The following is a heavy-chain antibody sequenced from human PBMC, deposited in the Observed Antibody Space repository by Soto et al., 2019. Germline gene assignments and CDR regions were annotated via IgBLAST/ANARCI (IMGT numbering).Heavy chain of an antibody. J-gene: IGHJ4*01. Sequence: GGSLRLSCAASGFTFSSFHMNWVRQAPGKGLEWLAYITIRTGNIVYADSVRGRFTISADNAENSVFLQMNSLRDEDTAVYFCVRDRDLDRDMVHADLWGQGTLVTVSS. CDR2: ITIRTGNI. CDR1: GFTFSSFH. CDR3: VRDRDLDRDMVHADL. D-gene: IGHD5-18*01. V-gene: IGHV3-48*02.